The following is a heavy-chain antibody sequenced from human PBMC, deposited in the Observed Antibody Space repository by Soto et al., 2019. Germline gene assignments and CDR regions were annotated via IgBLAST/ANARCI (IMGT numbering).Heavy chain of an antibody. J-gene: IGHJ6*02. Sequence: PGGSLRLSCAASGFTFFNYAMHWVRQAPGKGLEWVAVILYDGRNKYYADSVKGRFTISRDNAKNTLYLEMNSLRAEDTAVYYCAREYYDILTGYFPMDVWGQGTTVTVSS. D-gene: IGHD3-9*01. CDR2: ILYDGRNK. CDR3: AREYYDILTGYFPMDV. V-gene: IGHV3-30*04. CDR1: GFTFFNYA.